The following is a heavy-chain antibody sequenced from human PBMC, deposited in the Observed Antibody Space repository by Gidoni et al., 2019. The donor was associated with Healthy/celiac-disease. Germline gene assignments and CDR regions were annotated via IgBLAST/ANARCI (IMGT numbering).Heavy chain of an antibody. CDR1: GGTFSSYA. CDR2: IIPILGIA. J-gene: IGHJ5*02. D-gene: IGHD6-6*01. CDR3: TLTEYSRGPRWFDP. V-gene: IGHV1-69*04. Sequence: QVQLVQSGAEVQKPGSSVKVSCKASGGTFSSYAISWVRQAPGQGLEWMGRIIPILGIANYAQKFQGRVTITADKSTSTAYMELSSLRSEDTAVYYCTLTEYSRGPRWFDPWGQGTLVTVSS.